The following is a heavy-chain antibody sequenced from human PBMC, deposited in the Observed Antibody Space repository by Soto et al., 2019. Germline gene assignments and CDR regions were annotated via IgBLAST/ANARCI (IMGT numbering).Heavy chain of an antibody. Sequence: GGSLRLSCAASGFTFNSYWMGWVRQFPGKGLEWVANIKKDGSEKNYVDSVKGRFTISRDNAKKSLYLQMNSLRAEDTAVYYCARENYFDYWGQGTLVTVSS. J-gene: IGHJ4*02. V-gene: IGHV3-7*04. CDR2: IKKDGSEK. CDR3: ARENYFDY. CDR1: GFTFNSYW.